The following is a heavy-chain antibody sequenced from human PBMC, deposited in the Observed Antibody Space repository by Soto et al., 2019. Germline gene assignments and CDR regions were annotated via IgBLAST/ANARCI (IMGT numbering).Heavy chain of an antibody. CDR2: INHSGST. CDR1: GGSFSGYY. CDR3: ARRDRRDSSGYPSDY. V-gene: IGHV4-34*01. Sequence: SETLSLTCAVYGGSFSGYYWSWIRQPPGKGLEWIGEINHSGSTNYNPSLKSRVTISVDTSKNQFSLKLSSVTAADTAVYYCARRDRRDSSGYPSDYWGQGTLVTVSS. D-gene: IGHD3-22*01. J-gene: IGHJ4*02.